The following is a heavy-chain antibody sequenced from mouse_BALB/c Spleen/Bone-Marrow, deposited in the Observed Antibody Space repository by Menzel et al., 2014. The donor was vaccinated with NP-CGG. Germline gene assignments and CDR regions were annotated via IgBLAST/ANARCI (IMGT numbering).Heavy chain of an antibody. CDR1: GFNIKDTY. CDR2: IDPANVNT. Sequence: DVKLQESGAELVKPGASVKLSCTASGFNIKDTYTHWVKQRPEQGLEWTGRIDPANVNTKYDPKFQGKATITADTSSNTAYLQLSSLTSEDTAVYYCARHRLGTYFDYWGQGTTLTVSS. V-gene: IGHV14-3*02. D-gene: IGHD4-1*01. J-gene: IGHJ2*01. CDR3: ARHRLGTYFDY.